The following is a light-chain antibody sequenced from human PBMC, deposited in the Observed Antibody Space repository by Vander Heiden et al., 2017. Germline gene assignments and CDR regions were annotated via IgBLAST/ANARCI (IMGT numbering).Light chain of an antibody. CDR2: KDN. CDR3: QAWDSSTARV. V-gene: IGLV3-1*01. CDR1: NLGDNF. J-gene: IGLJ2*01. Sequence: SYELTQPPSVPLSPGPAASITSSGVNLGDNFSCCYHQKPAQSPVLLIYKDNKRPSRIPARFSGSNSGNTATLTIGGTQAMDDADYYCQAWDSSTARVFGGGTKLTVL.